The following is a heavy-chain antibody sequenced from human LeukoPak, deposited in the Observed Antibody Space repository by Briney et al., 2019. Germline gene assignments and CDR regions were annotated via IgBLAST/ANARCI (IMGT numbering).Heavy chain of an antibody. CDR1: GFTFSSYG. Sequence: GGSLRLSCAASGFTFSSYGMHWVRQAPGKGLEWVAVISYDGSNKYYADSVKGRFTISRDNSKNTLYVQMNSLRAEDTAVYYCATSFGPVIAAAGTGADWGQGTLVTVSS. D-gene: IGHD6-13*01. CDR3: ATSFGPVIAAAGTGAD. CDR2: ISYDGSNK. J-gene: IGHJ4*02. V-gene: IGHV3-30*03.